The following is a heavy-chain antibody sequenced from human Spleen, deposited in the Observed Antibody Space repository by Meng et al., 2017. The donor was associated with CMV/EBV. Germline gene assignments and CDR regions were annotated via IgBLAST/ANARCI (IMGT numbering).Heavy chain of an antibody. V-gene: IGHV3-48*03. CDR1: GFTFSRFE. CDR2: ISASGNTA. Sequence: GESLKISCAASGFTFSRFEMNWVRQPPGKGLEWVSYISASGNTAYYADSAKGRFAISRDNAKSLFYLQMDNLRAEDTAIYYCMRNHYRSRDCTPTSCSPLWGQGTLVTVSS. J-gene: IGHJ4*02. CDR3: MRNHYRSRDCTPTSCSPL. D-gene: IGHD2-2*01.